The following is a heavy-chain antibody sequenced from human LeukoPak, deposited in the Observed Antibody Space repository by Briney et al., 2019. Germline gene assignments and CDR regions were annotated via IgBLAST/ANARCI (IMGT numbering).Heavy chain of an antibody. CDR3: ARDLCSGGSCYSVYDY. V-gene: IGHV3-21*01. D-gene: IGHD2-15*01. Sequence: GGSLRLSCAASGFTFSSYSMNWVRQAPGKGLEWVSPISSSSSYIYYADSVKGRFTISRDNAKNSLYLQMNSLRAEDTAVYYCARDLCSGGSCYSVYDYWGQGTLVTVSS. CDR2: ISSSSSYI. CDR1: GFTFSSYS. J-gene: IGHJ4*02.